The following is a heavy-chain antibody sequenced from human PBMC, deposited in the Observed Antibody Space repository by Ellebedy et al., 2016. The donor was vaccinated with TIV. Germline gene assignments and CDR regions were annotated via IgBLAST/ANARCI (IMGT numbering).Heavy chain of an antibody. CDR2: IYTSGST. CDR3: ARAAYCGGDCYQTWFDP. CDR1: GGSISSGSYY. J-gene: IGHJ5*02. V-gene: IGHV4-61*02. Sequence: SETLSLXXTVSGGSISSGSYYWSWIRQPAGKGLEWIGRIYTSGSTNYNPSLKSRVTISVDTSKNQFSLKLSSVTAADTAVYYCARAAYCGGDCYQTWFDPWGQGTLVTVSS. D-gene: IGHD2-21*01.